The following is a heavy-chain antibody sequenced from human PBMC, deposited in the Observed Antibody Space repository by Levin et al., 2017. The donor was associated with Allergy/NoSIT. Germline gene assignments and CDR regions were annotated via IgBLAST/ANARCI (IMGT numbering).Heavy chain of an antibody. D-gene: IGHD3-10*01. V-gene: IGHV3-11*05. J-gene: IGHJ3*02. Sequence: LSLTCAASGFTFSDYYMSWIRQAPGKGLEWVSYISSSSSYTNYADSVKGRFTISRDNAKNSLYLQMNSLRAEDTAVYYCARERITMVRGVVRGAFDIWGQGTMVTVSS. CDR1: GFTFSDYY. CDR3: ARERITMVRGVVRGAFDI. CDR2: ISSSSSYT.